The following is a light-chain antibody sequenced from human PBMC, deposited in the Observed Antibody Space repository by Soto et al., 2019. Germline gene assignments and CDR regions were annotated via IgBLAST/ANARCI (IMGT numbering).Light chain of an antibody. CDR3: KQYNTWLWT. CDR2: GAS. Sequence: EIVMTQSPATLSVSPGERATLSCRASQSVNSNLVWYQQKPGQAPRLLIYGASTRATGIPGRFSGSGYGTEFTLTISSLQSEDFAVYDCKQYNTWLWTFGQGTKVEIK. CDR1: QSVNSN. V-gene: IGKV3-15*01. J-gene: IGKJ1*01.